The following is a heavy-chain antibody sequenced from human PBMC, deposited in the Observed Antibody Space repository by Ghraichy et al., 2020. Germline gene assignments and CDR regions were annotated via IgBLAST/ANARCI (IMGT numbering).Heavy chain of an antibody. CDR2: IYYSGST. Sequence: SETLSLTCTVSGGSISSGGYYWSWIRQHPGKGLEWIGYIYYSGSTYYNPSLKSLVTISVDTSKNQFSLKLSSVTAADTAVYYCARTKGGNKYYFDYWGQGTLVTVSS. CDR1: GGSISSGGYY. J-gene: IGHJ4*02. CDR3: ARTKGGNKYYFDY. D-gene: IGHD1/OR15-1a*01. V-gene: IGHV4-31*01.